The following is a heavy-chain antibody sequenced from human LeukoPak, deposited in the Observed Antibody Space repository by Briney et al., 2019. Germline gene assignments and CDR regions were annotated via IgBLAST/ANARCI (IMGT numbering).Heavy chain of an antibody. D-gene: IGHD3-3*01. CDR1: GGSISSNNDY. Sequence: SETLSLTCTVSGGSISSNNDYWGWIRQPPGRGLEWIGSIYYSRSTYDNAPLKSRVTIYVDTSKNQFSLKLTSGTAADTAVYYCARYFSAHFFDDWGQGTLVTVSS. CDR3: ARYFSAHFFDD. V-gene: IGHV4-39*01. J-gene: IGHJ4*02. CDR2: IYYSRST.